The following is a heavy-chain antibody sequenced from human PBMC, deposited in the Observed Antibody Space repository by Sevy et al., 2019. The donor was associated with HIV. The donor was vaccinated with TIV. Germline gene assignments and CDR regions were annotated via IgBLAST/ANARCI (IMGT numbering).Heavy chain of an antibody. Sequence: PSETLSLTCAVHGGSFSGYYWNWIRQPPGKGLEWIGEINHSGGTNYNPSLKSRVTISVDTSKNQFSLKLSSVTAADTAVYYCARSPPIVVVPGAPSWFDPWGQGTLVTVSS. J-gene: IGHJ5*02. CDR1: GGSFSGYY. D-gene: IGHD2-2*01. V-gene: IGHV4-34*01. CDR2: INHSGGT. CDR3: ARSPPIVVVPGAPSWFDP.